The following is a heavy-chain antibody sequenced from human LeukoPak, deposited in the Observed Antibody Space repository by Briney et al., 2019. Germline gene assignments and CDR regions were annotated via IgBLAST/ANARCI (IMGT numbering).Heavy chain of an antibody. D-gene: IGHD6-19*01. V-gene: IGHV3-23*01. CDR2: ISGSGGST. CDR1: GFTFSSYA. J-gene: IGHJ4*02. Sequence: GGSLRLSCAASGFTFSSYAMSWVRQAPGKGLEWVSAISGSGGSTYYADSVKGRFTISRDNSKNTLYLQMNSLRAEDTAVYYCAKDRERYSSGWYLFDYWGQGTLVTVSS. CDR3: AKDRERYSSGWYLFDY.